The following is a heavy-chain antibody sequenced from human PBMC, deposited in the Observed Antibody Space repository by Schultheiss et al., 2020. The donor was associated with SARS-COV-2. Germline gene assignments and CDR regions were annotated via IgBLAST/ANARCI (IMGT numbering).Heavy chain of an antibody. V-gene: IGHV1-69*04. D-gene: IGHD2-2*01. Sequence: SVKVSCKASGYTFTSYDINWVRQAPGQGLEWMGRIIPILGIANYAQKFQGRVTMTTDTSTSTAYMELSSLRSEDTAVYYCARDYQLLSYFDYWGQGTLVTVSS. CDR2: IIPILGIA. J-gene: IGHJ4*02. CDR1: GYTFTSYD. CDR3: ARDYQLLSYFDY.